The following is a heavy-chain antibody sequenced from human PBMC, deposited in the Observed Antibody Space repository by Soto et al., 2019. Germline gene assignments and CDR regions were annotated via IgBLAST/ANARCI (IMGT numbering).Heavy chain of an antibody. D-gene: IGHD3-3*01. Sequence: QVQLVESGGGVVQVGRSLGLSCAASGFTFSDYGMHWVRQPPGKGLEWVAAIWFDGSTTYYRESVKGRFSISRDNSKNTLNLQMNSLRVDDTAVYYCAKDVDFSTGNPSRTFDSWGQGTLVAVSS. V-gene: IGHV3-33*06. CDR3: AKDVDFSTGNPSRTFDS. CDR1: GFTFSDYG. J-gene: IGHJ4*02. CDR2: IWFDGSTT.